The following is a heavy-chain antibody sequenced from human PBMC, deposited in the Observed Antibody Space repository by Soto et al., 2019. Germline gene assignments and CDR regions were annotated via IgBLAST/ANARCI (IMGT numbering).Heavy chain of an antibody. D-gene: IGHD3-10*01. CDR2: ISYDGSNK. V-gene: IGHV3-30-3*01. Sequence: QVQLVESGGGVVQPGRSLRLSCAASGFTFSSYAMHWVRQAPGKGLEWVAVISYDGSNKYYADSVKGRFTISRDNSKNTLYLQMNSLRAEETAVYYCARGYGSGSYTMIYGMDVWGQGSTVTVSS. CDR1: GFTFSSYA. J-gene: IGHJ6*02. CDR3: ARGYGSGSYTMIYGMDV.